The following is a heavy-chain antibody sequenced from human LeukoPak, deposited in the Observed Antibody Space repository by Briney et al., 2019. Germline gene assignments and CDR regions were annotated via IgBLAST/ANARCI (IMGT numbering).Heavy chain of an antibody. CDR2: IYYSGST. J-gene: IGHJ6*03. CDR1: GGSIRSLY. V-gene: IGHV4-59*11. Sequence: SETLSLTCTVSGGSIRSLYWSWIRQPPGKGLEWIGYIYYSGSTNYNPSLKSRVTISLDTSKNQFSLKLSSVTAADTAVYYCAREGTDQYYYYYMDVWGKGTTVTVSS. D-gene: IGHD3-10*01. CDR3: AREGTDQYYYYYMDV.